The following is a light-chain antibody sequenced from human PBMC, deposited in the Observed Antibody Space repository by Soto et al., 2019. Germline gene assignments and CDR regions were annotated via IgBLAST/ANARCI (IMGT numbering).Light chain of an antibody. V-gene: IGKV1-5*03. Sequence: DIHMTQSPSTLSASVGDRVTMTCRASQNINSWLAWYQQKPGKAPKLLIYEASTLERGVPSRFGGSGSGTEFTLTISSLQPDDFATYYCQQYDAYSWTFGQGTKVDIK. CDR1: QNINSW. J-gene: IGKJ1*01. CDR3: QQYDAYSWT. CDR2: EAS.